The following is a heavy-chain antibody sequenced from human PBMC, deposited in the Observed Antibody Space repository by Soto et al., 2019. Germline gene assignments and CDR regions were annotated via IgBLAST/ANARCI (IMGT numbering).Heavy chain of an antibody. D-gene: IGHD6-13*01. J-gene: IGHJ4*02. CDR3: ARRAGYSTSG. CDR1: GGSFSGYY. CDR2: INHSGST. Sequence: QVQLQQWGAGLLKPSETLSLTCAVYGGSFSGYYWSWIRQPPGKGLEWIGEINHSGSTNSNPSLKRRVTISLDTSKNQFSLKLSSVTAADTAMYYCARRAGYSTSGWGQGTLVTVSS. V-gene: IGHV4-34*01.